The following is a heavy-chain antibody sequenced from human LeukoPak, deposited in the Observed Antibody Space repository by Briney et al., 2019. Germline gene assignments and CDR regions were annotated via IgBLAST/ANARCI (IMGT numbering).Heavy chain of an antibody. Sequence: SETLSLTCTVSGGSISSGGYYWSWIRQHPGKGLEWIGYIYYGGSTYYNPSLKSRVTISVDTSKNQFSLKLSSVTAADTAVYYCARVGDCSGGSCYLDPWGQGTLVTVSS. CDR1: GGSISSGGYY. V-gene: IGHV4-31*03. CDR3: ARVGDCSGGSCYLDP. J-gene: IGHJ5*02. D-gene: IGHD2-15*01. CDR2: IYYGGST.